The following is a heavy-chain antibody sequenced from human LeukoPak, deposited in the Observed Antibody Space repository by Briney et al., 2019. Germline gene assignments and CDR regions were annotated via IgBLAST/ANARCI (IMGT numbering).Heavy chain of an antibody. CDR1: AGSLFTSGVA. CDR3: ARGRYSGFDI. CDR2: TYYTSRWSN. J-gene: IGHJ3*02. D-gene: IGHD1-26*01. Sequence: SQTLPLSCALTAGSLFTSGVAWNWIRRSPSKEQKWLGRTYYTSRWSNEYAVSLKSRITVNADTSKNQFSLQLNSVNPEDTALYYVARGRYSGFDIWGQGTTVTGSS. V-gene: IGHV6-1*01.